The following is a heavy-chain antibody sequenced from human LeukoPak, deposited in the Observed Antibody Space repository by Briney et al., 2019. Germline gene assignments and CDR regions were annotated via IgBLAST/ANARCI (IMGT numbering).Heavy chain of an antibody. CDR3: ARGSITMVRGDNAFDI. CDR1: GYTFTGYY. Sequence: RASVKVSCKASGYTFTGYYMHWVRQAPGQGLEWMGWINPNSGGTNYAQKFQGRVTMTRDTSISTAYMELSRLRSDDTAVYHCARGSITMVRGDNAFDIWGQGTMVTVSS. CDR2: INPNSGGT. D-gene: IGHD3-10*01. J-gene: IGHJ3*02. V-gene: IGHV1-2*02.